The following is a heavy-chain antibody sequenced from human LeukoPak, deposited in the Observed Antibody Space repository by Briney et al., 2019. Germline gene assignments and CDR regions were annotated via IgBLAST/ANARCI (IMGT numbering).Heavy chain of an antibody. CDR2: FSGSGAST. V-gene: IGHV3-23*01. D-gene: IGHD3-3*01. J-gene: IGHJ4*02. Sequence: GGSLRLSCAASGFTFSSYAMSWVRQAPGKGLEWVSAFSGSGASTYYADSVKGRFTISRDNSKNTLYLQMNSLRAEDTAVYYCAKGGSITFFRKAWQDYGGKGTLVTVSS. CDR1: GFTFSSYA. CDR3: AKGGSITFFRKAWQDY.